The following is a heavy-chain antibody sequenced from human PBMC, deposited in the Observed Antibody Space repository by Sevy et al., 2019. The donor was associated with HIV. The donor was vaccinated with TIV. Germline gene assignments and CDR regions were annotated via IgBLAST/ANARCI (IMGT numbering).Heavy chain of an antibody. CDR1: GYTFTSYD. CDR2: MNPNSGNT. CDR3: ARGDNDYVWGSYRYPQNWFDP. J-gene: IGHJ5*02. D-gene: IGHD3-16*02. V-gene: IGHV1-8*01. Sequence: ASVKVSCKASGYTFTSYDINWVRQATGQGLEWMGWMNPNSGNTGYAQKFQGRVTMTRNNSISTDYMELSSLRSEDTAVYYCARGDNDYVWGSYRYPQNWFDPWGQGTLVTVSS.